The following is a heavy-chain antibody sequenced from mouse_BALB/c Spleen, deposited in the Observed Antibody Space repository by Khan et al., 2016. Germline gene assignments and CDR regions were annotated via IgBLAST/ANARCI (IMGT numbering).Heavy chain of an antibody. CDR3: AIDSSGFWFTY. D-gene: IGHD3-2*01. J-gene: IGHJ3*01. CDR1: GYSFTSYW. V-gene: IGHV1-74*01. CDR2: IDPSDSET. Sequence: QVQLQQSGPQLVRPGASVKISCTASGYSFTSYWVHWVKQRPGQGLEWIGMIDPSDSETRLTQKFTDKATLNVDKSSSTAYMRLSSPTSEGSAVYYCAIDSSGFWFTYWGQETLVTVSA.